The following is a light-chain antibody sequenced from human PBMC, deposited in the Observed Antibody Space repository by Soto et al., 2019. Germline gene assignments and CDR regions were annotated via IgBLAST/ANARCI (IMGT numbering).Light chain of an antibody. V-gene: IGLV2-8*01. CDR2: EVS. CDR3: SSYAGFNNSYSV. J-gene: IGLJ2*01. Sequence: QSALTQPPSASGSPGQSVTISCTGTSSDVGGYNYVSWYQQHPGKAPKLMIYEVSKRPSGVPDRFSGSKSGNTASLTVSGLQAEDEADYYCSSYAGFNNSYSVFGGGTKLTVL. CDR1: SSDVGGYNY.